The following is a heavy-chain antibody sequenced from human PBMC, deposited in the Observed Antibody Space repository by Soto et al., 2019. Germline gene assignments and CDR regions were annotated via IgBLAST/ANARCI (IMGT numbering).Heavy chain of an antibody. CDR1: GGTFSSYA. Sequence: QVQLVQSGAEVKKPGSSVKVSCKASGGTFSSYAISWVRQAPGQGLEWMGGIIPIFGTANYAQKFQGRDPITADESTSTAYMELSSLRSEDTAVYYCARSCSGGSCYSGYYYYGMDVWGQGTTVTVSS. D-gene: IGHD2-15*01. CDR2: IIPIFGTA. CDR3: ARSCSGGSCYSGYYYYGMDV. J-gene: IGHJ6*02. V-gene: IGHV1-69*01.